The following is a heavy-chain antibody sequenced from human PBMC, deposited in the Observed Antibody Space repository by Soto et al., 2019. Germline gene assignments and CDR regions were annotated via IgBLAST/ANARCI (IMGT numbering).Heavy chain of an antibody. CDR2: IHDSGNY. CDR1: GDSITSHH. CDR3: ARLPNIGPNPPFDH. J-gene: IGHJ4*02. Sequence: QVQLQESGPRLVKPSETLSLPCAVSGDSITSHHWSWVRQSPGKGLECIGWIHDSGNYIYNTSLRGRIRISLDTSRSQFSLMLTSVTAADSAVYYCARLPNIGPNPPFDHWGQGILVTVSS. D-gene: IGHD2-15*01. V-gene: IGHV4-59*08.